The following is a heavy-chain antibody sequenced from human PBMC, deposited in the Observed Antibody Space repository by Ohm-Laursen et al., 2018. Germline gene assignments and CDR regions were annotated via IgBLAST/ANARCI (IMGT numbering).Heavy chain of an antibody. D-gene: IGHD5-24*01. CDR2: IYYSGST. CDR3: ARNQFQSPWDAFDI. CDR1: GGSISSYY. Sequence: VTLSLTCTVSGGSISSYYWSWIRQPPGKGLEWIGYIYYSGSTNYNPSLKSRVTISLDTSKNQFSLRLSSVTAADTAVYYCARNQFQSPWDAFDIWGQGTMLTVSS. V-gene: IGHV4-59*01. J-gene: IGHJ3*02.